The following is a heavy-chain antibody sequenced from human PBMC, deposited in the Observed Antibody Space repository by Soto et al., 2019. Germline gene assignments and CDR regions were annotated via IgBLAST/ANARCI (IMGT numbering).Heavy chain of an antibody. J-gene: IGHJ4*02. CDR3: ARRASIAAASPVDY. Sequence: GESLKISCKGSGYIFTSYWIAWVRQMPGKGLEWMGIIYPGDSDTRFSPSFQGQVTISADKSISTAYLQWSSLKASDTAMYYCARRASIAAASPVDYWGQGTLVTVSS. D-gene: IGHD6-13*01. V-gene: IGHV5-51*01. CDR2: IYPGDSDT. CDR1: GYIFTSYW.